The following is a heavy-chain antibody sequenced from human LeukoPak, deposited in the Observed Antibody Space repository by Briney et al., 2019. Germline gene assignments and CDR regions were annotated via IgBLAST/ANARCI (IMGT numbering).Heavy chain of an antibody. V-gene: IGHV3-74*01. D-gene: IGHD5-24*01. Sequence: GGSLRLSCTASGFTFSSYWMHWVRQAPGKGLVWVSRINSDGGSTSYADSVKGRFTISRDNAKNTLYLQMSSLRAEDTAVYYCARRIQGMAPYYFDYWGQGTLVTVSS. J-gene: IGHJ4*02. CDR3: ARRIQGMAPYYFDY. CDR1: GFTFSSYW. CDR2: INSDGGST.